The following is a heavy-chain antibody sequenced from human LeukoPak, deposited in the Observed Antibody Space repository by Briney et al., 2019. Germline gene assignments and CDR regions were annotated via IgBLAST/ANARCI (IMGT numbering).Heavy chain of an antibody. CDR2: ISRSSSYI. CDR3: RPKDSTYAGGD. D-gene: IGHD2-8*02. Sequence: GGSLRLSCAASGFTFSSYSMNWVRQAPGTGLEWVSSISRSSSYIYYADSVKGRFTISRDNAKNSLYLQMNSLRAEDTAVYYCRPKDSTYAGGDWGQGTLVTVSS. CDR1: GFTFSSYS. V-gene: IGHV3-21*01. J-gene: IGHJ4*02.